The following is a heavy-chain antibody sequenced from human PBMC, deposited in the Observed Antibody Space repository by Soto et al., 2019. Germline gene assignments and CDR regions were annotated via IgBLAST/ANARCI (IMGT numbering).Heavy chain of an antibody. CDR1: GGSLSTNP. J-gene: IGHJ4*02. D-gene: IGHD3-22*01. Sequence: QVQLVQSGTEVQKPGSSVKVSCKASGGSLSTNPISWVRQAPGQGLEWMGGTGSGTGPGNHAQKFQGRRTEPADKSTSTVWMALASLTAEDTAVYYRASRDSCGFYRFFDSWGQGTLVTVSS. V-gene: IGHV1-69*06. CDR3: ASRDSCGFYRFFDS. CDR2: TGSGTGPG.